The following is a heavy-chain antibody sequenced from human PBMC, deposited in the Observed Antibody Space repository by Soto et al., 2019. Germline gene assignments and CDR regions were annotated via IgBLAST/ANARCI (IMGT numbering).Heavy chain of an antibody. CDR2: ISSSSRYT. J-gene: IGHJ6*02. CDR1: GFTFSDYY. D-gene: IGHD4-17*01. Sequence: QVQLVESGGGLVKPGGSLRLSCAASGFTFSDYYMSWIRQAPGKGLEWVSYISSSSRYTNYADSVKGRFTISRDNAKNSLYLQMTSLRAEDTAVYYCARAPFYGDYVENGMDVWAKGPRSPSP. V-gene: IGHV3-11*05. CDR3: ARAPFYGDYVENGMDV.